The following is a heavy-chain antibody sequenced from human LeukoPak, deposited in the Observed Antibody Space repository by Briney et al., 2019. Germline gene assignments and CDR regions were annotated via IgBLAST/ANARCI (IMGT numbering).Heavy chain of an antibody. CDR2: IYHSGST. CDR3: ARCIAVADSYYMDV. D-gene: IGHD6-19*01. Sequence: SETLSLTCAVSGYSISSGYYWGWIRQPPGKGLEWIGSIYHSGSTYYNPSLKSRVTISVDTSKNQSSLKLSSVTAADTAVYYCARCIAVADSYYMDVWGKGTTVTVSS. CDR1: GYSISSGYY. V-gene: IGHV4-38-2*01. J-gene: IGHJ6*03.